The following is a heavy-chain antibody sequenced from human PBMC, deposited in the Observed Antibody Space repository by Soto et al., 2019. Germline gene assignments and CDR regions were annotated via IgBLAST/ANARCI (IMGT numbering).Heavy chain of an antibody. J-gene: IGHJ6*02. Sequence: PSETLSLTCTVSGGSVSSGSYYWSWIRQPPGKGLEWIGYIYYSGSTNYNPSLKSRVTISVDTSKNQFSLKLSSVTAADTAVYYCARISVFYGDPLYYYGMDVWGQGTTVTVSS. CDR3: ARISVFYGDPLYYYGMDV. CDR2: IYYSGST. D-gene: IGHD4-17*01. V-gene: IGHV4-61*01. CDR1: GGSVSSGSYY.